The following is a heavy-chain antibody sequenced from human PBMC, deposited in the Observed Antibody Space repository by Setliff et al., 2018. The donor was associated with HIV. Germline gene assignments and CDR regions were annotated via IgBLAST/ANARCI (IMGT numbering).Heavy chain of an antibody. Sequence: GGSLRLSCAASGFTFSNYEMNWVRQAPGKGLEWVSYISSSGTTIYYADSVKGRFTISRDNAKNSLYLQMNSLRAEDTAVYYCARAMVPDSSGYYRPPAFDIWGQGTMITVSS. V-gene: IGHV3-48*03. CDR2: ISSSGTTI. J-gene: IGHJ3*02. D-gene: IGHD3-22*01. CDR1: GFTFSNYE. CDR3: ARAMVPDSSGYYRPPAFDI.